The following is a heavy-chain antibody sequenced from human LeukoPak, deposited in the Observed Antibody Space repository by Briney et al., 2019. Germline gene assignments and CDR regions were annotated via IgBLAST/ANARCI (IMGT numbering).Heavy chain of an antibody. CDR3: ARDGSGTAAAGSVRSDY. CDR2: IKQDGSEK. Sequence: PGGSLRLSCAASGFSFSSYWMSWVRQAPGKGLEWVANIKQDGSEKYYVDSVKGRFTISRDNDKNSLYLQMNSLRAEDTAVYYCARDGSGTAAAGSVRSDYWGQGTLVTVSS. D-gene: IGHD6-13*01. V-gene: IGHV3-7*04. CDR1: GFSFSSYW. J-gene: IGHJ4*02.